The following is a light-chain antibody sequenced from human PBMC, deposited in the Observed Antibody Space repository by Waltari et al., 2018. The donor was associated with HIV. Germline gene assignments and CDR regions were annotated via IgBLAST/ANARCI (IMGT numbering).Light chain of an antibody. CDR1: NIGSKS. CDR3: QVWDSSDHWV. J-gene: IGLJ3*02. CDR2: YNS. V-gene: IGLV3-21*01. Sequence: SYVLTQPPSVSVAPGKTAYITCGGNNIGSKSVHWYQQKPGQAPVVFMYYNSERPAGIPVRFSGSNSGNTATLIIDSVEAGDAAEYFCQVWDSSDHWVFGGGTKLTVL.